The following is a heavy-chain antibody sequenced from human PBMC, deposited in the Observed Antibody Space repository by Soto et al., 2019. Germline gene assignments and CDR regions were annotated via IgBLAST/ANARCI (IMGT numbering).Heavy chain of an antibody. CDR3: ARRRMVVRCLEWAPYYFVMAV. CDR2: IWYDGSNK. V-gene: IGHV3-33*08. Sequence: QVQLVESGGGVVQPGRSLRLSCAASGFTFSSYGMHWVRQAPGKGLEWVAFIWYDGSNKKYADSVKGRFTISRDNSKNTLYLQVRSLRADDTAVYYWARRRMVVRCLEWAPYYFVMAVWGQWTTVTVSS. CDR1: GFTFSSYG. D-gene: IGHD3-3*01. J-gene: IGHJ6*02.